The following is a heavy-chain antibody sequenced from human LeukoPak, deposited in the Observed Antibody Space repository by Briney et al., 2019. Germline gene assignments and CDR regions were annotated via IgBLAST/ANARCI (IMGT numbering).Heavy chain of an antibody. D-gene: IGHD2-15*01. J-gene: IGHJ6*03. CDR2: IYYSGST. CDR1: GGSISSSSYY. CDR3: AKVDVVPASKAAYYMDV. V-gene: IGHV4-39*07. Sequence: PSETLSLTCTVSGGSISSSSYYWGWIRQPPGKGLEWIGSIYYSGSTYYNPSLKSRVTISVDTSKNQFSLKLSSVTAADTAVYYCAKVDVVPASKAAYYMDVWGKGTTVTVSS.